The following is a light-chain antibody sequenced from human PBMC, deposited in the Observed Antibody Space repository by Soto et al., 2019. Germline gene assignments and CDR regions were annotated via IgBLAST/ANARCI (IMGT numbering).Light chain of an antibody. Sequence: QSALTHPASVSGSPGQSITISCTGTSSDVGSYNLVSWYQQHPGKAPKLMIYEVSKRPSGVSNRFSGSKSGNTASLTISGLQAEDEADYYCCSYAGSSTYVFGTGTRPPS. CDR3: CSYAGSSTYV. CDR1: SSDVGSYNL. CDR2: EVS. V-gene: IGLV2-23*02. J-gene: IGLJ1*01.